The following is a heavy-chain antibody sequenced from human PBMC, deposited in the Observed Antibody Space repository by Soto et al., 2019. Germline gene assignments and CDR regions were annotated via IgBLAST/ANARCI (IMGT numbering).Heavy chain of an antibody. J-gene: IGHJ3*02. CDR1: GDTFDTFA. CDR2: IIPILGIA. V-gene: IGHV1-69*04. Sequence: SVKVSCKASGDTFDTFAISWVRQAPGQGLEWMGRIIPILGIANYAQKFQGRVTITADKSTSTAYMELSSMRSEDTAVYYCARGLEMAPFAFDIWGQGTMVTVSS. CDR3: ARGLEMAPFAFDI. D-gene: IGHD5-12*01.